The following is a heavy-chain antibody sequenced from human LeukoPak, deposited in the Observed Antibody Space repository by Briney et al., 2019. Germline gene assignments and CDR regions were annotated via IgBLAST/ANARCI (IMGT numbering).Heavy chain of an antibody. CDR2: ISGSGGST. V-gene: IGHV3-23*01. J-gene: IGHJ4*02. D-gene: IGHD6-19*01. Sequence: GGSPRLSCAASGFTFGSYGMGWVRQAPGKGLEWVSAISGSGGSTYYADSVKGRFTISRDNSKNTLWLQVNSLRAEDTALYYCAKVGQWLYFDYWGQGALVTVPS. CDR1: GFTFGSYG. CDR3: AKVGQWLYFDY.